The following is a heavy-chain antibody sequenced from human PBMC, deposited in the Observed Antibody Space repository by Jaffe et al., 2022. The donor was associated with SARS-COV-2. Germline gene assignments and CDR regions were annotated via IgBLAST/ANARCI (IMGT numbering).Heavy chain of an antibody. V-gene: IGHV3-23*01. Sequence: EVQLLESGGGLVQPGGSLRLSCAASGFTFSSYAMSWVRQAPGKGLEWVSAISGSGGSTYYADSVKGRFTISRDNSKNTLYLQMNSLRAEDTAVYYCACSYSSGWYGPGEYFQHWGQGTLVTVSS. J-gene: IGHJ1*01. D-gene: IGHD6-19*01. CDR2: ISGSGGST. CDR1: GFTFSSYA. CDR3: ACSYSSGWYGPGEYFQH.